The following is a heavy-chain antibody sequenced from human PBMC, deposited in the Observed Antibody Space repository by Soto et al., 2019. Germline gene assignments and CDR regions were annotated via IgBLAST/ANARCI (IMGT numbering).Heavy chain of an antibody. CDR1: GFTFSSYS. Sequence: EVQLVESGGGLVQPGGSLRLSCAASGFTFSSYSMNWVRQAPGKGLEWVSYISSSSSTIYYADSVKGRFTISRDNAKXXXXXXXXXXXXXXXXXXXXXXXXXXXXXXXXXXINWFDPWGQGTLVTVSS. J-gene: IGHJ5*02. CDR3: XXXXXXXXXXXXXXINWFDP. CDR2: ISSSSSTI. V-gene: IGHV3-48*01.